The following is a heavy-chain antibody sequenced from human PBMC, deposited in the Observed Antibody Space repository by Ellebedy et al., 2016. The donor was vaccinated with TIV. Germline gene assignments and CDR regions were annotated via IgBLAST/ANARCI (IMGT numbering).Heavy chain of an antibody. J-gene: IGHJ3*02. CDR3: AGSSGWSWMSDAFDI. D-gene: IGHD6-19*01. Sequence: SETLSLTXTVSGGSISSYYWSWIRQPPGKGLEWIGYIYYSGSTNYNPSLESRVTISVDTSNNQISLKLSSVTAADTAVYYCAGSSGWSWMSDAFDIWGQGTMVTVSS. CDR2: IYYSGST. V-gene: IGHV4-59*01. CDR1: GGSISSYY.